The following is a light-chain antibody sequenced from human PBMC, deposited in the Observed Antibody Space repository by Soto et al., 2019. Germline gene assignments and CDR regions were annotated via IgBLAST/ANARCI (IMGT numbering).Light chain of an antibody. CDR1: QSVSSY. CDR2: DAS. J-gene: IGKJ2*01. CDR3: QQRRNWPPYT. Sequence: EIVLTQSPATLYLSPGERATLSCRASQSVSSYLAWYQQKAGQAPRPLIYDASNRATGIPARFSGSGSGTYFTLAISSLEPEDFAVYYCQQRRNWPPYTLGQGTKLEIK. V-gene: IGKV3-11*01.